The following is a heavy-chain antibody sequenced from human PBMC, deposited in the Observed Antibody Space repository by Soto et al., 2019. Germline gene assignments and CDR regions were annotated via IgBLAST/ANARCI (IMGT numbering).Heavy chain of an antibody. D-gene: IGHD2-21*02. Sequence: SETLSVTCPVSAASISRYYWTWIRQPPGKGLEWIGYMYNTGSTVYNPSFKSRVTISVDTSKNQFSLKLNSVTAADTAVYYCARDLWGYCGTDCYPLDVWGQGTTVTVS. V-gene: IGHV4-59*01. CDR3: ARDLWGYCGTDCYPLDV. CDR2: MYNTGST. J-gene: IGHJ6*02. CDR1: AASISRYY.